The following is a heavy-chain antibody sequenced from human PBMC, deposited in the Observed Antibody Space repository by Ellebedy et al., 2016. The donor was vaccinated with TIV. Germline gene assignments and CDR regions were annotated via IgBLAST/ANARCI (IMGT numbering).Heavy chain of an antibody. CDR2: ISGDGTST. D-gene: IGHD5/OR15-5a*01. Sequence: GESLKISCAASGFSFSNYWMHWVRQAPGKGLVWVSRISGDGTSTTYADSVKGRFTISRDNAANMLFLQMNSLRAEDTGIYYCTRKAVSLTGTSGFDDWGQGTPVTVSS. CDR3: TRKAVSLTGTSGFDD. CDR1: GFSFSNYW. J-gene: IGHJ4*02. V-gene: IGHV3-74*01.